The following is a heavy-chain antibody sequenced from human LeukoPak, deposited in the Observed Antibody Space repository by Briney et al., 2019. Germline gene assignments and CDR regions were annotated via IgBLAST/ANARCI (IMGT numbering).Heavy chain of an antibody. CDR3: ARGYFVRNDY. CDR2: SNWNGGST. Sequence: PGGSLRLSCTASGFTFSGHWIHWVRQPPGKGLEWVSGSNWNGGSTGYADSVKGRFTISRDNAKSSLYLQMNGLRAEATALYYCARGYFVRNDYWGQGTLVTVSS. J-gene: IGHJ4*02. V-gene: IGHV3-20*04. D-gene: IGHD3-10*02. CDR1: GFTFSGHW.